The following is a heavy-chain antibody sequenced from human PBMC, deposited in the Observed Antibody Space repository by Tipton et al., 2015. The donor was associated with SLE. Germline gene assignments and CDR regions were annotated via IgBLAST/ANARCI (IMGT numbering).Heavy chain of an antibody. CDR2: IYYSGTT. J-gene: IGHJ5*02. Sequence: TLSLTCTVSGGSITSYYWSWIRQSPDKGLEWIGYIYYSGTTNYNSSLKSRVTISVDTSKNQFSLKLNSVTAADTAVYYCARGGPSSKWLDPWGRGTQVTVSS. D-gene: IGHD6-6*01. V-gene: IGHV4-59*01. CDR3: ARGGPSSKWLDP. CDR1: GGSITSYY.